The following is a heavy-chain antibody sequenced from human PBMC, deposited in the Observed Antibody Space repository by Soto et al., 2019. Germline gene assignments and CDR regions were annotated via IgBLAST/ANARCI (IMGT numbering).Heavy chain of an antibody. D-gene: IGHD2-2*02. CDR3: ATSWGVYRSSSSCYSPWFDP. CDR2: ISSSGSNI. Sequence: PGGSLRLSCAASGFTFSSDEMNWVRQAPGKGLEWVSSISSSGSNIYYADSVKGRFTISRDNAKNSLYLQMNRLRAEDTAVYYCATSWGVYRSSSSCYSPWFDPWGQGTQVTVST. V-gene: IGHV3-48*03. J-gene: IGHJ5*02. CDR1: GFTFSSDE.